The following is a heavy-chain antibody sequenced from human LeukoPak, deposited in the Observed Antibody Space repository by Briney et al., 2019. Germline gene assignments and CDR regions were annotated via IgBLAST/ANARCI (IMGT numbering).Heavy chain of an antibody. Sequence: PGGSLRLSCAASGFTFSSYSMNWVRQAPGKGLEWVSFISSSRSYIYYADSVKGRFTISRYNAKNSLYLQMNSLRAEDTAVYYCARFIAAPYYFDYWGRGTLVTVSS. CDR1: GFTFSSYS. CDR3: ARFIAAPYYFDY. J-gene: IGHJ4*02. D-gene: IGHD6-13*01. V-gene: IGHV3-21*01. CDR2: ISSSRSYI.